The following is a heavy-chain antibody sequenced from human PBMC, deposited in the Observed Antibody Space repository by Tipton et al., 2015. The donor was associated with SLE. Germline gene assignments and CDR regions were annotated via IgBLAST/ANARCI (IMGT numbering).Heavy chain of an antibody. CDR1: GGSISSYY. V-gene: IGHV4-59*01. D-gene: IGHD6-13*01. Sequence: TLSLTCTVSGGSISSYYWSWIRQPPGKGLEWIGYIYYSGSTDYNPSLKSRVTISVDTSKNQFSLKLNSGTAADTAVYYCARRGALAAAGVYYYYGMDVWGQGTTVTVSS. CDR3: ARRGALAAAGVYYYYGMDV. J-gene: IGHJ6*02. CDR2: IYYSGST.